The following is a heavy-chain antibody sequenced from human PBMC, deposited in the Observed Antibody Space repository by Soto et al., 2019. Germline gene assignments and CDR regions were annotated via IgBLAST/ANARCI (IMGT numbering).Heavy chain of an antibody. D-gene: IGHD4-17*01. CDR1: GFTFSSYA. J-gene: IGHJ3*02. Sequence: GGSLRLSCAASGFTFSSYAMSWVRQAPGKGLEWVSAISGSGGSTYYADSVKGRFTISRDNSKNTLYLQMNSLRAEDTAVYYCAKDLVPDYGDYGEGAFDIWGQGTMVTVSS. CDR3: AKDLVPDYGDYGEGAFDI. CDR2: ISGSGGST. V-gene: IGHV3-23*01.